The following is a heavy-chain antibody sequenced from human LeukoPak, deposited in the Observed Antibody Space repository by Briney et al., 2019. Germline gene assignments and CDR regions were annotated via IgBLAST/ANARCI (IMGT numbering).Heavy chain of an antibody. CDR3: AKASTNRIAVADFDY. V-gene: IGHV3-23*01. D-gene: IGHD6-19*01. CDR1: GFTFSSYA. CDR2: ISGSGGST. Sequence: GGSLRLSCAASGFTFSSYAMSWVRQAPGKGLEWVSAISGSGGSTYYADSVKGRFTISRDNSKNTLYLQMNSLRAEDTAVYYCAKASTNRIAVADFDYWGQGTLVTVSS. J-gene: IGHJ4*02.